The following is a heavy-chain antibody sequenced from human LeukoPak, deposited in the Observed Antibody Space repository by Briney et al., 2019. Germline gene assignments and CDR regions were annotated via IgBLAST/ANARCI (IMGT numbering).Heavy chain of an antibody. Sequence: ASVKVSCKASGYTFTGYYMHWVRQAPGQGLEWMGWINPNSGGTNYAQKFQGRVTMTRDTSISTAYMELSRLRSDDTAVYYCARLIVGATTDWYFDLWGRGTLVTVSS. V-gene: IGHV1-2*02. CDR2: INPNSGGT. D-gene: IGHD1-26*01. CDR1: GYTFTGYY. J-gene: IGHJ2*01. CDR3: ARLIVGATTDWYFDL.